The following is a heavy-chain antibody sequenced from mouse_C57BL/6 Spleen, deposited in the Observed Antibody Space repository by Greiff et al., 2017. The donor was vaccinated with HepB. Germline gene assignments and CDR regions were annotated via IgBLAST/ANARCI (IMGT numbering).Heavy chain of an antibody. J-gene: IGHJ2*01. CDR2: IDPENGDT. V-gene: IGHV14-4*01. CDR3: TTDKRYFDY. CDR1: GFNIKDDY. Sequence: EVKVEESGAELVRPGASVKLSCTASGFNIKDDYMHWVKQRPEQGLEWIGWIDPENGDTEYASKFQGKATITADTSSNTAYLQLSSLTSEDTAVYYCTTDKRYFDYWGQGTTLTVSS.